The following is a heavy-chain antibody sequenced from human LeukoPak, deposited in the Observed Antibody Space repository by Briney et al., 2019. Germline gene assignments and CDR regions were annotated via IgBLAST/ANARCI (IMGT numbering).Heavy chain of an antibody. CDR2: INTDGGTT. J-gene: IGHJ6*02. Sequence: GGSLRLSCAASGFTFSSYGMHWVRQAPGEGLVWVSRINTDGGTTRYADSVKGRFTISRDNAKNTLYLQVNSLRAEDTAVYYCARGGVAGSRLYYYGMDVWGQGTTVTVSS. CDR1: GFTFSSYG. V-gene: IGHV3-74*01. CDR3: ARGGVAGSRLYYYGMDV. D-gene: IGHD6-19*01.